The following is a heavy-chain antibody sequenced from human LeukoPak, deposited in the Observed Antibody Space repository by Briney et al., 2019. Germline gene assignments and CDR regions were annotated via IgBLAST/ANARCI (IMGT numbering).Heavy chain of an antibody. D-gene: IGHD1-1*01. J-gene: IGHJ4*02. CDR2: IRYDGSNK. Sequence: PSETLSLTCTVSGGSIINRSYYWDWVRQAPGKGLEWVASIRYDGSNKYYADSVQGRFTISRDNSKNTMDVQMNSLRAEDTAVYYCAKESTRVQSSFDYWGQGTPVTVSS. CDR1: GGSIINRSYY. V-gene: IGHV3-30*02. CDR3: AKESTRVQSSFDY.